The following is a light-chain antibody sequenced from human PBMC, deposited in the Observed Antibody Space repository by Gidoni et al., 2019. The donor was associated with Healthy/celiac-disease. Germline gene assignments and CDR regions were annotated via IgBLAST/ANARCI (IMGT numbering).Light chain of an antibody. CDR2: GAS. CDR3: QQFGSSPGT. V-gene: IGKV3-20*01. J-gene: IGKJ2*01. Sequence: EIVLSQSPGTLPLSPGERATLSCRASQSVSSNYLAWYQQKPGQAPRLLIYGASSRATGIPDRFSGSGSGTDFTLTISRLEPEDFAVYYCQQFGSSPGTFGQXTKLEIK. CDR1: QSVSSNY.